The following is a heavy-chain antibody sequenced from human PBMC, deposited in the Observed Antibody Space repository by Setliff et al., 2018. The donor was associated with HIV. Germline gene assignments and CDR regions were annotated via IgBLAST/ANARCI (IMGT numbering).Heavy chain of an antibody. CDR1: GYSFSKYG. CDR3: ATRTDYYYYYYMDV. J-gene: IGHJ6*03. CDR2: IIPIFGTA. V-gene: IGHV1-69*13. Sequence: GASVKVSCKASGYSFSKYGISWVRQAPGQGLEWMGGIIPIFGTANYAQKFQGRVTITADESTSTAYMELSSLRSEDTAVYYCATRTDYYYYYYMDVWGKGTTVTVSS.